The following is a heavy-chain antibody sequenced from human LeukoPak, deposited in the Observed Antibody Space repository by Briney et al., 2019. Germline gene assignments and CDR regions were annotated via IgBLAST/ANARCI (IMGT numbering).Heavy chain of an antibody. CDR2: IYYSGST. CDR1: GGSITTYY. D-gene: IGHD3-10*01. V-gene: IGHV4-59*01. Sequence: SETLSLTCTVSGGSITTYYWSWIRQVAGKGLEWIGNIYYSGSTIYNPSLKSRVTISVDTSKNQFSLHLNSLTAADTAMYYCATDRQQGGSGSYWFDPWGQGTLVTVSS. J-gene: IGHJ5*02. CDR3: ATDRQQGGSGSYWFDP.